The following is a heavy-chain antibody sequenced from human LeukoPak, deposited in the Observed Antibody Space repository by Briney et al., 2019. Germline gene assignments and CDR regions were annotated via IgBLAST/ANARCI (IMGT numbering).Heavy chain of an antibody. J-gene: IGHJ4*02. V-gene: IGHV5-51*01. CDR1: GXTFTTYC. Sequence: GESLKISFKGSGXTFTTYCIAWVRQMPGKGLEWMGIIYPGDSDSRYSPSFQGQVTISADKSISTAYLQWSSLKASDTAMYYCARHGYGYFDYWGQGTLVTVSS. CDR2: IYPGDSDS. D-gene: IGHD5-18*01. CDR3: ARHGYGYFDY.